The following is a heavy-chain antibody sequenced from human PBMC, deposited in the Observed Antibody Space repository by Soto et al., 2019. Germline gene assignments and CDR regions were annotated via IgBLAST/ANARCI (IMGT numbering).Heavy chain of an antibody. D-gene: IGHD2-15*01. J-gene: IGHJ2*01. Sequence: QITLKESGPTLVKPTQTLTLTCTFSGFSLSTSGVGVGWIRQPPGKALEWLALIYWDDDKRYSPSLKSRLTITKTTSNNLVVLTLTNMDPVDTATYYCARYRGDCSGGSCSWYFVLWGRGTLVTVSS. CDR2: IYWDDDK. CDR1: GFSLSTSGVG. V-gene: IGHV2-5*02. CDR3: ARYRGDCSGGSCSWYFVL.